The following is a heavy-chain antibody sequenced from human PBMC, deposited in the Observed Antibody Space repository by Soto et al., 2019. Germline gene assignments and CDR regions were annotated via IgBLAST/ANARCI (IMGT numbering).Heavy chain of an antibody. CDR3: ARDRGMVRGVTGYYYYGMDV. Sequence: QVQLQESGPGLVKPSQTLSLTCTVSGGSISSGGYYWSWIRQHPGKGLEWVGYIYYSGSTYYNPSLKSRVTISVDTSKNQFSLKLSSVTAADTAVYYCARDRGMVRGVTGYYYYGMDVWGQGTTVTVSS. CDR2: IYYSGST. J-gene: IGHJ6*02. D-gene: IGHD3-10*01. CDR1: GGSISSGGYY. V-gene: IGHV4-31*03.